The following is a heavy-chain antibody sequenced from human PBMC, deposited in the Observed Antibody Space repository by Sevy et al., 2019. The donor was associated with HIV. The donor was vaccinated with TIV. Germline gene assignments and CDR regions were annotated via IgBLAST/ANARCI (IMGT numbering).Heavy chain of an antibody. D-gene: IGHD3-16*02. CDR2: INQDGSAR. V-gene: IGHV3-7*01. J-gene: IGHJ4*02. CDR3: ARGYTGDQ. CDR1: GFTLSTYW. Sequence: GGSLRLSCAASGFTLSTYWMSWVRQAPGKGLEWVANINQDGSARYYVDSVKGRFTISRDNAKNSLDLQVNSLRAEDTAVYYCARGYTGDQWGQGTLVTVPS.